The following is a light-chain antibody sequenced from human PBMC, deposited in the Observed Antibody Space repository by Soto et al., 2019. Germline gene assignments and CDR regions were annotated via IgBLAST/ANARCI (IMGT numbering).Light chain of an antibody. CDR1: QSVSSSY. V-gene: IGKV3-20*01. CDR3: QQYGSSRWT. CDR2: GAS. J-gene: IGKJ1*01. Sequence: IVLTQSPGALSLSPGERATLSCRASQSVSSSYLAWYQQKPGQAPRLLMYGASSRATDIPDRFSGSGSGTDFTLTISRLAPEDFAVDYCQQYGSSRWTFGQGTKVDI.